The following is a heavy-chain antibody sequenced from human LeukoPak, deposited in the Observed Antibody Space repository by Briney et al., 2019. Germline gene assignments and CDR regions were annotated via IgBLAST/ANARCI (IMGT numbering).Heavy chain of an antibody. D-gene: IGHD6-13*01. CDR1: RFTFSNYA. J-gene: IGHJ6*02. CDR2: IGGNGGST. V-gene: IGHV3-23*01. Sequence: GGSLRLSCAASRFTFSNYAMSWVRQAPGKGLEWVSAIGGNGGSTYYADSVKGRFTISRDNAKNSLYLQMNSLRAEDTAVYYCARPGYSSSFGFSYGMDVWGQGTTVTVSS. CDR3: ARPGYSSSFGFSYGMDV.